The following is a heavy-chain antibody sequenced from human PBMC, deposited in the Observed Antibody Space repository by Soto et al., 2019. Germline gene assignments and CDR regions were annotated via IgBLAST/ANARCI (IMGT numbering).Heavy chain of an antibody. CDR2: ISGSGGST. CDR1: GFTFSSYA. J-gene: IGHJ6*02. Sequence: PGGSLRLSCAASGFTFSSYAMSWVRQAPGKGLEWVSAISGSGGSTYYADSVKGRFTISRDNSKNTLYLQMNSLRAEDTAVYYCAKAQIVLYYDFLSGSQYPLGYYYGMDVWGQGTTVTVSS. V-gene: IGHV3-23*01. CDR3: AKAQIVLYYDFLSGSQYPLGYYYGMDV. D-gene: IGHD3-3*01.